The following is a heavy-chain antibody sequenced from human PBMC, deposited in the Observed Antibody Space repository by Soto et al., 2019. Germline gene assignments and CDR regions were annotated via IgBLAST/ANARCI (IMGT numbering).Heavy chain of an antibody. CDR3: ARDLSGITIFGVVADYYYGMDV. V-gene: IGHV1-46*01. CDR1: GYTFTSYY. CDR2: SNPSGGST. D-gene: IGHD3-3*01. J-gene: IGHJ6*02. Sequence: ASVKVSCKASGYTFTSYYMPWVRQAPGQGLEWMGISNPSGGSTSYAQKFQGRVTMPRDTSTSTVYMELSSLRSEDTAVYYCARDLSGITIFGVVADYYYGMDVWGQGTTVTVSS.